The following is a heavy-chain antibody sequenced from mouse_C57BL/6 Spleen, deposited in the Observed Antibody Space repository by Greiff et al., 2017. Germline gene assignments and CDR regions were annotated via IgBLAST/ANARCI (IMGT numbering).Heavy chain of an antibody. Sequence: EVKLMESGGGLVKPGGSLKLSCAASGFTFSDYGMHWVRQAPEKGLEWVAYISSGSSTIYYADTVKGRFTISRDNAKNTLFLQMTSLRSEDTAMYYCALTGTGYFDVWGTGTTVTVSS. CDR3: ALTGTGYFDV. CDR1: GFTFSDYG. CDR2: ISSGSSTI. D-gene: IGHD4-1*01. J-gene: IGHJ1*03. V-gene: IGHV5-17*01.